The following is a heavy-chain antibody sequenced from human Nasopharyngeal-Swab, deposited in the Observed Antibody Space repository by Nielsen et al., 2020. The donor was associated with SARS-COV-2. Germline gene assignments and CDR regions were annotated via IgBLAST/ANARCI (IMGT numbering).Heavy chain of an antibody. J-gene: IGHJ5*02. CDR1: GLTFSSYG. Sequence: GGSLRLSCAASGLTFSSYGMHWVRQAPGKGLEWVAVIWYDGSNKYYTDSVKGRFTIPRDNSKNTLYLQMNSLRAEDTAVYYCARSEVPAATIVSEFDPWGQGTLVTVSS. D-gene: IGHD2-2*01. V-gene: IGHV3-33*01. CDR3: ARSEVPAATIVSEFDP. CDR2: IWYDGSNK.